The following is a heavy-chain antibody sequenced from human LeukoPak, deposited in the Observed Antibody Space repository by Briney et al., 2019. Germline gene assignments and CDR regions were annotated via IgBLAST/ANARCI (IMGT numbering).Heavy chain of an antibody. CDR1: GGSISSGGYY. CDR2: IYYSGST. D-gene: IGHD1-14*01. Sequence: PSETLSLTCTVSGGSISSGGYYWSWLRQHPGKGLEWIAYIYYSGSTYYNPSLKSRVTISVDTSKNQFSLKLSSVTAADTAVYYCARGEVTPSITEAFDIWGQGTMVTVSS. CDR3: ARGEVTPSITEAFDI. J-gene: IGHJ3*02. V-gene: IGHV4-31*03.